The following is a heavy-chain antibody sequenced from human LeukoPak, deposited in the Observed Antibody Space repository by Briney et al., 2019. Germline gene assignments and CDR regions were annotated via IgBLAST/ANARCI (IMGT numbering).Heavy chain of an antibody. Sequence: GGSLRLSCAASGFTFSRYGMHWVRQAPGKGLEWVAFIRYDESDKKYKDSVRGRFTVSKDNSKNTVSLQMHSLRVEDTAVYFCATYYYASGNYYNYIYYWGQGALVTVSS. J-gene: IGHJ4*02. CDR2: IRYDESDK. D-gene: IGHD3-10*01. CDR1: GFTFSRYG. V-gene: IGHV3-30*02. CDR3: ATYYYASGNYYNYIYY.